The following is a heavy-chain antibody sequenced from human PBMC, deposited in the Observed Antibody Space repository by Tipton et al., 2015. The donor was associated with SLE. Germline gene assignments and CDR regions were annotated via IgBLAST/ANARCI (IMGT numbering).Heavy chain of an antibody. J-gene: IGHJ4*02. CDR3: ARQAVAGTFFDY. CDR2: IYYSGST. CDR1: SGSTISRNHY. Sequence: TLSLTCSVSSGSTISRNHYWGWIRQPPHKGLEWIGSIYYSGSTYYNPSLKSRVTISEDTSKNQISLRLSSVTAADAAIYYCARQAVAGTFFDYWGQGSLVTVSS. V-gene: IGHV4-39*01. D-gene: IGHD6-19*01.